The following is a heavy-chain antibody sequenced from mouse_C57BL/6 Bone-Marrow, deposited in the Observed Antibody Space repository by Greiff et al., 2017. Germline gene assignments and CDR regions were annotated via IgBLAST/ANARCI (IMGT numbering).Heavy chain of an antibody. CDR1: AYTFTSYW. D-gene: IGHD1-1*01. J-gene: IGHJ2*01. CDR2: IDPSDSYT. CDR3: AIYYYVY. Sequence: QVQLQQPGAELVMPGASVKLSCKASAYTFTSYWMHWVKQRPGQGLEWIGEIDPSDSYTNYNQKFKGKSTLTVDKSSSTAYMQLSSLTSEDSAVYYCAIYYYVYWGQGTTLTVSS. V-gene: IGHV1-69*01.